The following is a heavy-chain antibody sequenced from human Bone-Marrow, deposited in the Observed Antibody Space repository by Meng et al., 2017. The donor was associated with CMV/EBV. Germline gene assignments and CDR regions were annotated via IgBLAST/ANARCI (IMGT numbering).Heavy chain of an antibody. CDR1: GSTFSSYS. J-gene: IGHJ6*03. V-gene: IGHV3-21*03. CDR2: ISSSSSYI. CDR3: TTAPSSTCCPRECCCDYYTLDV. Sequence: GGSLRSSCAPPGSTFSSYSMNWFRQAPGKGLEWVSSISSSSSYIYYADSVKGRFTISRDDSKNTLYLQLRSLKAEDTAVYYGTTAPSSTCCPRECCCDYYTLDVWGPGTTVTVSS. D-gene: IGHD2-2*01.